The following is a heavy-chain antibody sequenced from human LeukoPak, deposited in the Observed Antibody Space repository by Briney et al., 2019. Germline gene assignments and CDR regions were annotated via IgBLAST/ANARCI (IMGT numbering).Heavy chain of an antibody. CDR1: GGSISSYY. CDR2: IYYSGST. D-gene: IGHD3-3*01. V-gene: IGHV4-59*01. Sequence: SETLSLTCTVSGGSISSYYWSWIRQPPGKRLEWIGHIYYSGSTNYNPSLKSRVTISVDTYKTQFSLKLSSVTAADTAVYYCASRSSIWSGYQDTLYYFDSWGQGTLVTVSS. CDR3: ASRSSIWSGYQDTLYYFDS. J-gene: IGHJ4*02.